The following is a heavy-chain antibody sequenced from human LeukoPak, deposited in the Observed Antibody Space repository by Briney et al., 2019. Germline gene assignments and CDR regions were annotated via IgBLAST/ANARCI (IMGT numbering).Heavy chain of an antibody. CDR1: GFTFSTYS. D-gene: IGHD3-3*01. J-gene: IGHJ4*02. CDR2: IIQDGSEK. Sequence: PGGSLRLSCAASGFTFSTYSMNWVRQAPGKGLEWVAKIIQDGSEKYYVDSVKGRSTISRDNAKNSVYLQMNSLRAEDTAVYYCARDSPGIMIFGVVTPNGGQGTLVTVSS. V-gene: IGHV3-7*05. CDR3: ARDSPGIMIFGVVTPN.